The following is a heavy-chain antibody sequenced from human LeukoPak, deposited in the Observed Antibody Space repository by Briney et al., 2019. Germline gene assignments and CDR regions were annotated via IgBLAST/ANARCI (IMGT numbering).Heavy chain of an antibody. J-gene: IGHJ4*02. D-gene: IGHD3-10*01. Sequence: SQTLSLTCTVSGGSINNNNYYWSWIRQPPGKELEWIGYIYYSGTTNYNLSLKSRVTISVDTSKNQFSLKLSSVTAADTAVYYCARENRVTLVRGVIDYWGQGTLVTVSS. V-gene: IGHV4-61*01. CDR1: GGSINNNNYY. CDR3: ARENRVTLVRGVIDY. CDR2: IYYSGTT.